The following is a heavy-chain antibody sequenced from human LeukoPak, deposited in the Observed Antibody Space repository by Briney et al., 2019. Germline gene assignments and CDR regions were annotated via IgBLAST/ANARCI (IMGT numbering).Heavy chain of an antibody. CDR1: GGSISNTNYY. D-gene: IGHD6-13*01. Sequence: SETLSLTCTVSGGSISNTNYYWGWIRQSPGKGLEWIGTIYYSGSTYYNPSLKSRVTISVDTSKNQFSLKLTSMTAADTAFYYCARTADASSWYFFDYWGQGTLVTLSS. J-gene: IGHJ4*02. CDR3: ARTADASSWYFFDY. CDR2: IYYSGST. V-gene: IGHV4-39*01.